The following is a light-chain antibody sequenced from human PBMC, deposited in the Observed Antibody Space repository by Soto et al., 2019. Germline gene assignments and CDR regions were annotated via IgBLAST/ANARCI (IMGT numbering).Light chain of an antibody. CDR3: FSYAGSYTVV. J-gene: IGLJ2*01. CDR2: DVT. V-gene: IGLV2-11*01. CDR1: SSDVGGYNY. Sequence: QSALTQPRSVSGSPGQSVTISCTGTSSDVGGYNYVSWYQQHPGKTPKLMTYDVTGRPSGVPDRFSGSKSGNTASLTISGLQDEDEADYYCFSYAGSYTVVFGGGTKLTVL.